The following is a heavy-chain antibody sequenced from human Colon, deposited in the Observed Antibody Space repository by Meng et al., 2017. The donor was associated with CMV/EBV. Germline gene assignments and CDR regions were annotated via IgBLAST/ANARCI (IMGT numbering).Heavy chain of an antibody. Sequence: SETLSHTCTVSGGSISSSSYYWGWIRQPPGKGLEWIGSIYYSGSTYYNPSLKSRVTISVDTSKNQFSLKLSSVTAADTAVYYCARDIVATPWGRGTLVTVSS. D-gene: IGHD5-12*01. CDR1: GGSISSSSYY. J-gene: IGHJ5*02. V-gene: IGHV4-39*07. CDR2: IYYSGST. CDR3: ARDIVATP.